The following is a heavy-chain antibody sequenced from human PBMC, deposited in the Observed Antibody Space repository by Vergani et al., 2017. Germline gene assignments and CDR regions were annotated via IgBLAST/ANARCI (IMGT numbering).Heavy chain of an antibody. CDR2: IYYSGST. CDR3: ATYYVDRTAHAFDI. D-gene: IGHD4-17*01. V-gene: IGHV4-39*01. CDR1: GGSISSSSYY. Sequence: QLQLQESGPGLVKPSETLSLTCTVSGGSISSSSYYWGWIRQPPGKGLEWIGSIYYSGSTYYNPSLKSRVTISVHTSKNQFSLKLSSVTASDTAVYYCATYYVDRTAHAFDIWGQGTMVTVSS. J-gene: IGHJ3*02.